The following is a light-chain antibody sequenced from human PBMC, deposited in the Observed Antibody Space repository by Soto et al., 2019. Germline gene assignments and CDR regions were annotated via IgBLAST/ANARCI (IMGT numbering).Light chain of an antibody. V-gene: IGLV2-14*01. CDR1: SSDVGGYNY. CDR2: EVS. J-gene: IGLJ1*01. Sequence: QSALTQPASVSGSPGQSITISCTGTSSDVGGYNYVSWYQQHPGKAPKLVIYEVSNRPSGFSDRFSASKSGNTASLTISGLQPEDEADYYCGSYRSSSTPYVFGTGTKVT. CDR3: GSYRSSSTPYV.